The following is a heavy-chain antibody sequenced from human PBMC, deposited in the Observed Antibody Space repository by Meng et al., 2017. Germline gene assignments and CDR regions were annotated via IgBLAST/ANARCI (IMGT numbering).Heavy chain of an antibody. D-gene: IGHD3-10*01. J-gene: IGHJ4*02. CDR2: ISWDGGST. Sequence: GESLKISCAASGFTFDDYTMHWVRQAPGKGLEWVSLISWDGGSTYYADSVKGRFTISRDNSKNSLYPQMNSLRTEDTALYYCAKDWVSRRRITMVRGVIERVRGGYFDYWGQGTLVTVSS. V-gene: IGHV3-43*01. CDR3: AKDWVSRRRITMVRGVIERVRGGYFDY. CDR1: GFTFDDYT.